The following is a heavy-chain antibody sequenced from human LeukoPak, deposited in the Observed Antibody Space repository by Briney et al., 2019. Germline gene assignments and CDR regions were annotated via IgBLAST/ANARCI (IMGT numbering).Heavy chain of an antibody. D-gene: IGHD3-3*01. J-gene: IGHJ5*02. CDR2: IYHSGST. Sequence: KPSETLSLTCTVSGGSISSSSYYWGWIRQPPGRGLEWIGNIYHSGSTYYNPSLKSRVTISLDTSKNQFSLKLSSVTAADTAVYYCARRLENYEEMNNWFDPWGQGTLVTVSS. CDR3: ARRLENYEEMNNWFDP. V-gene: IGHV4-39*07. CDR1: GGSISSSSYY.